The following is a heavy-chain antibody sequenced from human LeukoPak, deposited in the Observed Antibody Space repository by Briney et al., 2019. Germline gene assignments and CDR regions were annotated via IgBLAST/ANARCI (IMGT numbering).Heavy chain of an antibody. CDR3: ARGAYCTSINCYGFDY. D-gene: IGHD2-2*01. CDR1: GGSFSAFY. Sequence: PSETLSLTCTVSGGSFSAFYWSWIRQPPGNELEWVGKLSQTGNTNYTPSFKSQITPPVDTSKRQFSLRLKSVTAADTAVYYCARGAYCTSINCYGFDYWGQGILVTVSS. J-gene: IGHJ4*02. CDR2: LSQTGNT. V-gene: IGHV4-34*01.